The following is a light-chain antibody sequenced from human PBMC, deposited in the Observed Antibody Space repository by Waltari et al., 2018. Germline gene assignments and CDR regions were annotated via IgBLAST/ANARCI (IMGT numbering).Light chain of an antibody. J-gene: IGLJ3*02. CDR2: EGS. CDR3: CSYACSSTLL. Sequence: QSALTQPASVSGSPGQSITVSCTGTSSDVGSYNLVSWYQQHPGKAPKLMMYEGSKRPSGVSNLFSCSKSGNTASLTISGRQAEDEADYYFCSYACSSTLLFGGGTKVPVI. V-gene: IGLV2-23*01. CDR1: SSDVGSYNL.